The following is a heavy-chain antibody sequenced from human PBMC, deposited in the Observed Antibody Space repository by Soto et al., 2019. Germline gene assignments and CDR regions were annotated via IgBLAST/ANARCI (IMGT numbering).Heavy chain of an antibody. D-gene: IGHD4-17*01. CDR3: ARGQTYGGNPNVYFDL. CDR1: GYTFTNHF. Sequence: QVQLVQSGAEVKKPGASVKVSCKASGYTFTNHFMHWVRQAPGQGLEWMGWINAGNGNTMYSQRFQDRVTITRDTSATTAYLEVSILRSEDTAVYYCARGQTYGGNPNVYFDLWGRGTLVSVSS. CDR2: INAGNGNT. V-gene: IGHV1-3*01. J-gene: IGHJ2*01.